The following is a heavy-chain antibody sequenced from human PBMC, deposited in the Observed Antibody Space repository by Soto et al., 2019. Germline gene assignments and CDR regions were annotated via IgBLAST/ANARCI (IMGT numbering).Heavy chain of an antibody. CDR3: ARDNGLAGSFDP. CDR2: ITSSSTTI. J-gene: IGHJ5*02. V-gene: IGHV3-48*02. CDR1: GFTFNTYS. D-gene: IGHD6-13*01. Sequence: RLSCAASGFTFNTYSMNWVRQAPGKGPEWISYITSSSTTIYYADSVKGRFTISRDNAKNSLYLQMNSLRDEDTAVYYCARDNGLAGSFDPWGQGTLVTVSS.